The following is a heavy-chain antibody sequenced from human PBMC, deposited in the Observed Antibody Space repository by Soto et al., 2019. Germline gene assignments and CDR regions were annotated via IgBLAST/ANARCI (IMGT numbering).Heavy chain of an antibody. Sequence: LSLTCTVSGDSIRSYYWSWIRQPPVNGLEWIGYIYYSGYTSYNPSLKSRVTISVDTSKNQFSLKLNSVTAADTAVYYCARCFSGNYPSRPEEQYYFDSWGQGTLVTVSS. V-gene: IGHV4-59*01. CDR2: IYYSGYT. CDR3: ARCFSGNYPSRPEEQYYFDS. J-gene: IGHJ4*02. CDR1: GDSIRSYY. D-gene: IGHD1-26*01.